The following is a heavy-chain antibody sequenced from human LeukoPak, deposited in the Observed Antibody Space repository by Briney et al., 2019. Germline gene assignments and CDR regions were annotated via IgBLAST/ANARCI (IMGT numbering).Heavy chain of an antibody. CDR3: ARDRGYSNFDY. V-gene: IGHV3-7*01. CDR2: MNADGSEK. D-gene: IGHD4-11*01. Sequence: GGSLRLSCAASGFGFSNYWMSWVRQAPGKGLEWVANMNADGSEKNYFDSVKGRFTISRGNAQDSLNLQMNSLRAEDTAVYYCARDRGYSNFDYWGQGTLLTVSS. J-gene: IGHJ4*02. CDR1: GFGFSNYW.